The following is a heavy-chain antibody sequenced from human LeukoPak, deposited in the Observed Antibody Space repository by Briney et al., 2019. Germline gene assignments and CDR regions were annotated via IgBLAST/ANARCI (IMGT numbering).Heavy chain of an antibody. D-gene: IGHD2-2*03. CDR1: GGSISSYY. V-gene: IGHV4-59*08. J-gene: IGHJ4*02. CDR2: IYYSGST. Sequence: PSETLSLTCTVSGGSISSYYWSWLRQPPGKGLEWIGYIYYSGSTNYNPSLKSRVTISVDTSKNQFSLKLSSVTAADTAVYYCARRTGYCSSTSCYAGYFDYWGQGTRVTVSS. CDR3: ARRTGYCSSTSCYAGYFDY.